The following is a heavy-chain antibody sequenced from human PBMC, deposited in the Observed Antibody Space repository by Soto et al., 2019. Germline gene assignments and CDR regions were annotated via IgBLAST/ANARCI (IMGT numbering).Heavy chain of an antibody. CDR3: ARSPQTPIAVAGTDFDY. CDR1: GFTFSSYW. CDR2: IKQDGSEK. D-gene: IGHD6-19*01. V-gene: IGHV3-7*01. J-gene: IGHJ4*02. Sequence: GGSLRLSCAASGFTFSSYWMSWVRQAPGKGLEWVANIKQDGSEKYYVDSVRGRFTISRDNAKNSLYLQMNSLRAEDTAVYYCARSPQTPIAVAGTDFDYWGQGTLVTVSS.